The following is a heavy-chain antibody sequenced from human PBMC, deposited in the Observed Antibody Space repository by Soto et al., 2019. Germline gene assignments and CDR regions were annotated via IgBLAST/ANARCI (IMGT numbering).Heavy chain of an antibody. CDR2: IDWDDDK. J-gene: IGHJ6*02. CDR1: GFSLSTSGMC. V-gene: IGHV2-70*01. Sequence: SGPTLVNPTQTLTLTCTFSGFSLSTSGMCVSWIRQPPGKALEWLALIDWDDDKYYSTSLKTRLTISKDTSKNQVVLTMTNMDPVDTATYYCARGKGVVAPAAKLYYYYGMDVWGQGTTVTVSS. D-gene: IGHD2-2*01. CDR3: ARGKGVVAPAAKLYYYYGMDV.